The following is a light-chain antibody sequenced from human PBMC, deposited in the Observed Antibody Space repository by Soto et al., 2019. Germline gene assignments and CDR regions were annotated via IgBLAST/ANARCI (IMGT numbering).Light chain of an antibody. CDR2: ANN. V-gene: IGLV1-40*01. Sequence: QSVLTQPPSVSGAPGQRVTISCTGSSPNIGAGYDVHWYQHLPGTAPKLLIYANNNRPSGVPDRFSGSKSGTSASLVITGLQAEDEADYYCQSYDSSLSGSWVFGGGTKLTVL. CDR1: SPNIGAGYD. CDR3: QSYDSSLSGSWV. J-gene: IGLJ3*02.